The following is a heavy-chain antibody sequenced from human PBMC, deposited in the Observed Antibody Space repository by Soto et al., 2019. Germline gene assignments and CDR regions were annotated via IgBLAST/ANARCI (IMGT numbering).Heavy chain of an antibody. CDR3: ARAEYSSSSYVLFRPPSNY. CDR1: GGTFSSYA. V-gene: IGHV1-69*13. D-gene: IGHD6-6*01. J-gene: IGHJ4*02. Sequence: ASVKVSCKASGGTFSSYAISWVRQAPGQGLEWMGGIIPIFGTANYAQKFQGRVTITADESTSTAYMELSSLRSEDTAVYYCARAEYSSSSYVLFRPPSNYWGQGTLVTVSS. CDR2: IIPIFGTA.